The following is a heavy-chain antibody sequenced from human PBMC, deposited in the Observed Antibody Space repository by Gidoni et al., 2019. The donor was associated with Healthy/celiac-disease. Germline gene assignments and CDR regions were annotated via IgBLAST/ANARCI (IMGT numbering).Heavy chain of an antibody. J-gene: IGHJ4*02. CDR2: INHSGST. Sequence: QRQLQQWGAGLLKPAETLSLTCAVEGGSCSGYYWSWVRQPPGKGLEWIGEINHSGSTNYNPSLKLRVTISVATSTNQFSLKLSSVTAADTAVYSSARALLRFGAPFDYWGQGTLVTVSS. CDR3: ARALLRFGAPFDY. V-gene: IGHV4-34*01. CDR1: GGSCSGYY. D-gene: IGHD3-10*01.